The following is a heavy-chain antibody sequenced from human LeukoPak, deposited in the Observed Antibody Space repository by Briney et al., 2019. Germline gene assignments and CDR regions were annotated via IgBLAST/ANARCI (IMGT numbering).Heavy chain of an antibody. CDR1: GGSISSYY. D-gene: IGHD1-26*01. Sequence: PSETLSITCTVSGGSISSYYWSWIRQPAGKGLEWIGRIYTSGTTNYNPSLKSRVTMSVDTSKNQFSLRLSSVTAADTAVYYCARDDSGTYYGRPFDIWGQGTMVTVSS. CDR3: ARDDSGTYYGRPFDI. CDR2: IYTSGTT. J-gene: IGHJ3*02. V-gene: IGHV4-4*07.